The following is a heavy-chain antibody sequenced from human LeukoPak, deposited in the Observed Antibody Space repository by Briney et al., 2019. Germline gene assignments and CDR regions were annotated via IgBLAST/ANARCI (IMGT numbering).Heavy chain of an antibody. CDR1: GFNFRNYA. CDR2: IRFDGSHK. Sequence: GGSLRLSCAASGFNFRNYAMHWVRQAPGKEPEWVALIRFDGSHKYYADSVKGRFTISRHNSRDTLSLQMSSLRAEDTAVYYCTRSAYCTGGTCYSKTFDYWAREPWSPSPQ. D-gene: IGHD2-15*01. CDR3: TRSAYCTGGTCYSKTFDY. V-gene: IGHV3-30*02. J-gene: IGHJ4*02.